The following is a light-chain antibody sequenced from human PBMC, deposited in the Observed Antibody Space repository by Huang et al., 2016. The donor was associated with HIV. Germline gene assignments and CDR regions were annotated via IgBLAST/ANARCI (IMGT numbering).Light chain of an antibody. Sequence: EIVMTQSPATLSVSPGERATLSCRASQSVSTNLAWSQQKPGQAPRHLIYGASTKATGIPARFSGSGSGTEFTLTISSLQSEDFAVYYCQQYNNWPRGTFGQGTKVEIK. CDR1: QSVSTN. J-gene: IGKJ1*01. CDR3: QQYNNWPRGT. CDR2: GAS. V-gene: IGKV3-15*01.